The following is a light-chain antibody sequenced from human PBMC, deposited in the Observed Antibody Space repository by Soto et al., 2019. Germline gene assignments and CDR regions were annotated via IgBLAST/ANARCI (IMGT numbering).Light chain of an antibody. CDR2: DAS. CDR3: QQRSNWPLT. Sequence: VMTQPPVTLSLSPGERATLSCRASQSVSSYLAWYQQKPGQAPRLLIYDASNRATGIPARFSSSGSGTDFTLTISSLEPEDFAVYYCQQRSNWPLTFGGGTKVDIK. J-gene: IGKJ4*01. V-gene: IGKV3-11*01. CDR1: QSVSSY.